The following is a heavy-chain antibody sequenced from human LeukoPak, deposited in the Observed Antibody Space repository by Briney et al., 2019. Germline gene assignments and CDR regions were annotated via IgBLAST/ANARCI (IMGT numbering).Heavy chain of an antibody. D-gene: IGHD2-15*01. V-gene: IGHV4-31*03. Sequence: SQTLSLTCTVSGGSISSGGYYWSWIRQHPGKGLEWIGYIYYSGSTYYNPSLKSRVTISVDTSKNQFSLKLSSVTAADTAVYYCAAQDVNWFDPWGQGTLVTVSS. CDR1: GGSISSGGYY. CDR3: AAQDVNWFDP. J-gene: IGHJ5*02. CDR2: IYYSGST.